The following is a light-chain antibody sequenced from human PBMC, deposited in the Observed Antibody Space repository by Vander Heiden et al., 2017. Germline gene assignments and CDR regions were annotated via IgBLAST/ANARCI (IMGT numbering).Light chain of an antibody. V-gene: IGLV5-45*03. Sequence: QAVLTQPSSLSESPGASASLTCTLRSGITVGTYRVYWYQQKQRNPPQNLLRYKTDSDKQQGSGVPSRFSGSKAASANAETILISGLQSEDESDYYCMNRHSRAVVFGGGTKLTVL. CDR3: MNRHSRAVV. CDR1: SGITVGTYR. CDR2: YKTDSDK. J-gene: IGLJ2*01.